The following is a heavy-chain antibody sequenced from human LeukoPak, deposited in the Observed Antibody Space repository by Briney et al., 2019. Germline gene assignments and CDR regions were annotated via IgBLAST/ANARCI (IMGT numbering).Heavy chain of an antibody. D-gene: IGHD3-9*01. J-gene: IGHJ4*02. Sequence: SETLSLTCAAYGGSFSGYYWSWIRQPPGKGLEWIGEINHSGSTNYNSSLKSRVTASVDTSKNHFSLKLSSVTAADTAVYYCAITYYDILTGYPKHFDYWGQGNLVTVSS. CDR2: INHSGST. V-gene: IGHV4-34*01. CDR1: GGSFSGYY. CDR3: AITYYDILTGYPKHFDY.